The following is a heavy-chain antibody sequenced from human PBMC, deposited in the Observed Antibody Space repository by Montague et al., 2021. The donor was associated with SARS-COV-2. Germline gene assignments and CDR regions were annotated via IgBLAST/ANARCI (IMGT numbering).Heavy chain of an antibody. CDR3: ASRLAAAGGGNEYLDC. Sequence: SETLSLTCSVSGDSIRSSGYYWGWIRQPPGKGLEWIGTVYYSGSTNYNPSLKSRVIIFLDTSKNLFSLRLESVTAAGTAVYYCASRLAAAGGGNEYLDCWGRGTLVAVS. CDR1: GDSIRSSGYY. CDR2: VYYSGST. V-gene: IGHV4-39*02. J-gene: IGHJ2*01. D-gene: IGHD6-13*01.